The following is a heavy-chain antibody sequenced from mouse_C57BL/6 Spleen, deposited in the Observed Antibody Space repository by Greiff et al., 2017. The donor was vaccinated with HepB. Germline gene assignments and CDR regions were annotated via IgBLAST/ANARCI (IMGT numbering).Heavy chain of an antibody. V-gene: IGHV2-9*02. CDR2: IWAGGST. Sequence: VKLVESGPGLVTPSQSLSITCTVSGFSLTSYGVHWVRQPPGKGLEWLGVIWAGGSTNYNSALLSRLSISKDNSKSQVFLKMNSLQTDEKAMYYCARLEDMWGQGTTLIVSA. CDR3: ARLEDM. J-gene: IGHJ2*01. CDR1: GFSLTSYG.